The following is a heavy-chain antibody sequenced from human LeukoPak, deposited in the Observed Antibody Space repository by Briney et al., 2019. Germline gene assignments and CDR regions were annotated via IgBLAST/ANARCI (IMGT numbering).Heavy chain of an antibody. V-gene: IGHV3-48*04. Sequence: GGSLRLSCAASGFTFSSYSMNWVRQAPGKGLEWVSYISSSSSTIYYADSVKGRFTISRDNAKNSLYLQMNSLRAEDTAVYYCARAGRRLTGYYISGAFDIWGQGTMVTVSS. CDR3: ARAGRRLTGYYISGAFDI. CDR1: GFTFSSYS. CDR2: ISSSSSTI. D-gene: IGHD3-9*01. J-gene: IGHJ3*02.